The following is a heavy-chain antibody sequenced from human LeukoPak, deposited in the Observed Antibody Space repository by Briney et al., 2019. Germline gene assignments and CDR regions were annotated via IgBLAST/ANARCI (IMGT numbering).Heavy chain of an antibody. J-gene: IGHJ5*02. CDR1: GDSISSYY. V-gene: IGHV4-59*12. CDR2: IYYSGSP. CDR3: SREGAIGKNWFDP. Sequence: SETLSLTCTVSGDSISSYYWSWIRQPPGKGLEWLGYIYYSGSPYYNPSLKSRLTMSVETAKNQFSLKLSSVTAADTAVYYGSREGAIGKNWFDPWGQGTLVTVSS. D-gene: IGHD3-16*01.